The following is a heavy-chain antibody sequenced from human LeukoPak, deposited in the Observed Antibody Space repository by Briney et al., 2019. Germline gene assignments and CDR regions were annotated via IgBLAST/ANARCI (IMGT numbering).Heavy chain of an antibody. Sequence: GGSLRLSCAASGFTFSSYAMIWVRQAPGKGLEWVSAISGSGGSTYYADSVKGRFTISRDNSKNTLYLQMNSLRAEDTAVYYCAKASVTTLRTYGMDVWGQGTTVTVSS. CDR1: GFTFSSYA. D-gene: IGHD4-17*01. CDR2: ISGSGGST. CDR3: AKASVTTLRTYGMDV. J-gene: IGHJ6*02. V-gene: IGHV3-23*01.